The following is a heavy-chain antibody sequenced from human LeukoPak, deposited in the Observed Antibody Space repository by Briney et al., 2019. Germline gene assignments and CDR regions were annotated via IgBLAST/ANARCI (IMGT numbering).Heavy chain of an antibody. CDR1: GDSFSGYS. D-gene: IGHD4-23*01. V-gene: IGHV4-34*01. CDR3: ARVNYGGNTGYYYYYMGV. CDR2: VNHSGST. J-gene: IGHJ6*03. Sequence: ASETLSLTCTVYGDSFSGYSWSWIRQPPGKGLEWLGEVNHSGSTNYNPSLKSRVTISMDTSKNQFSLKLNSVTAADTAVYYCARVNYGGNTGYYYYYMGVWGKGTTVTVSS.